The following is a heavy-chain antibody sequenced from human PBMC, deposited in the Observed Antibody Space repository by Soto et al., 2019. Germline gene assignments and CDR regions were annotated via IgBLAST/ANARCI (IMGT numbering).Heavy chain of an antibody. D-gene: IGHD3-9*01. CDR1: GYIFTGYY. CDR2: INTKTGGT. V-gene: IGHV1-2*02. J-gene: IGHJ3*02. Sequence: VKVSCKASGYIFTGYYIQWVRQAPGQGLEWMGWINTKTGGTKYAQKFQGRVTMTRDTSINTAYMEVSRLRSDDTAVYYCATDKVAFDMWGQGTMVTVSS. CDR3: ATDKVAFDM.